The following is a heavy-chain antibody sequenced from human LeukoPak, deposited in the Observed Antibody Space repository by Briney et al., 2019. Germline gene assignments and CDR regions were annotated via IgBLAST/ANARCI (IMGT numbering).Heavy chain of an antibody. J-gene: IGHJ3*01. CDR1: GYTFTSYD. D-gene: IGHD3-22*01. CDR3: ARLLTYYYDSSGYYWAFDV. V-gene: IGHV1-8*01. CDR2: MNPNSGNT. Sequence: ASVKVSCKASGYTFTSYDINWVRQATGQGLEWMGWMNPNSGNTGYAQKFQGRVTMTRNTSISTAYMELSSLRSEDTAVYYCARLLTYYYDSSGYYWAFDVWGQGTMVTVSS.